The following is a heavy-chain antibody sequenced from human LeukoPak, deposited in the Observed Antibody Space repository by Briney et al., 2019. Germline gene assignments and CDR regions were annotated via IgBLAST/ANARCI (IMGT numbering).Heavy chain of an antibody. CDR3: ARSSAAGFDI. CDR1: GFTFSSRW. Sequence: PGGSLTLSCASSGFTFSSRWMSLTRQAPGKGLEWEANMKKNGREKYYGDAVKGRFTISRDNAKNSLYLQINSLRAEDTAVYYCARSSAAGFDIWGQGTMVTVCS. D-gene: IGHD6-25*01. J-gene: IGHJ3*02. V-gene: IGHV3-7*04. CDR2: MKKNGREK.